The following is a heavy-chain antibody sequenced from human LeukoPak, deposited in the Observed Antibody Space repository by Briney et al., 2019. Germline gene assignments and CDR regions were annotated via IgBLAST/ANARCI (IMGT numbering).Heavy chain of an antibody. J-gene: IGHJ3*02. CDR1: GYGFTSYW. Sequence: GSALQFSCRAFGYGFTSYWICWLRRMPGKGVEGMGRIYPGDSDTRYSPSFQGQVTISADKSISTAYLQWSCLKASDTAMYYCARPYGRVAGKRNHAFDIWGQGTMVTVSS. D-gene: IGHD6-19*01. V-gene: IGHV5-51*01. CDR2: IYPGDSDT. CDR3: ARPYGRVAGKRNHAFDI.